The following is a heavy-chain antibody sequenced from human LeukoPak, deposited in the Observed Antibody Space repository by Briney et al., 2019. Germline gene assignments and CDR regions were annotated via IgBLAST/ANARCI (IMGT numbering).Heavy chain of an antibody. CDR1: GFTFSSYE. V-gene: IGHV3-48*03. CDR3: ARANSFDSSGYYFDY. D-gene: IGHD3-22*01. CDR2: ISSSGSTI. J-gene: IGHJ4*02. Sequence: HPGGSLRLSCAASGFTFSSYEMNWVRQAPGKGLEWISYISSSGSTIYYADSVKGRFTISRDNAKNSLYLQMNSLKTEDTAVYYCARANSFDSSGYYFDYWGQGTLVTVSS.